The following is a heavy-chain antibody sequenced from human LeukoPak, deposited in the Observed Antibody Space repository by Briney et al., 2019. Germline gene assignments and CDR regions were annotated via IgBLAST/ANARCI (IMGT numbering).Heavy chain of an antibody. J-gene: IGHJ6*03. V-gene: IGHV3-7*01. CDR3: ARDPPHYSSSFYCYYYYMDV. D-gene: IGHD6-13*01. CDR2: IKQDGSEK. Sequence: GGSLRLSRAASGFTFSSYWMSWVRQAPGKGLEWVANIKQDGSEKYYVDSVKGRFTISRDNAKNSLYLQMNSLRAEDTAVYYCARDPPHYSSSFYCYYYYMDVWGKGTTVTVSS. CDR1: GFTFSSYW.